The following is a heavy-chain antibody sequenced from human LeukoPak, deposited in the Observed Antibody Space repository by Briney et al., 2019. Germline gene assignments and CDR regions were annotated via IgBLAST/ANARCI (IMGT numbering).Heavy chain of an antibody. CDR3: ARATVVKGNAFDI. CDR2: IKQDGSEK. V-gene: IGHV3-7*01. J-gene: IGHJ3*02. CDR1: GFTFSSYW. Sequence: PGGSLRLSCAASGFTFSSYWMTWVRQAPGKGLEWVANIKQDGSEKYYVDSVRGRFTISRDNAKNSLYLQMNSLRVEDTAVYYCARATVVKGNAFDIWGQGTMVTVSS. D-gene: IGHD4-23*01.